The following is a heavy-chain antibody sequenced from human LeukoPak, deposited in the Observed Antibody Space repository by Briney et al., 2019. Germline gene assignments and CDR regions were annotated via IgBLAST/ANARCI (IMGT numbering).Heavy chain of an antibody. V-gene: IGHV3-7*01. CDR2: IKADGGEK. J-gene: IGHJ4*02. CDR3: ATGGWYLAY. Sequence: GGSLRLSCAASGFTFSTYWMNWFRQTPGKGLEWVAKIKADGGEKDHVASVKGRISISRDNAKNSLYLQINSLKVEDRAVYYCATGGWYLAYWGQGTLVTVSS. D-gene: IGHD6-19*01. CDR1: GFTFSTYW.